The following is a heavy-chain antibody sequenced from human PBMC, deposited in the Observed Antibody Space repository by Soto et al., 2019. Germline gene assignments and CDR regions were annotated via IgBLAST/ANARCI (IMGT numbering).Heavy chain of an antibody. J-gene: IGHJ6*02. V-gene: IGHV1-69*12. CDR1: GGTFSSYA. D-gene: IGHD3-22*01. CDR3: SSHSGWNYYYGMDV. Sequence: QVQLVQSGAEVKKPGSSVKVSCKASGGTFSSYAISWVRQSPGQELGWMGGIIPIFGTANYAQKFQGRVTITADESTSTAYMELSSLRSEDTAVYYCSSHSGWNYYYGMDVWGQGTKVTVSS. CDR2: IIPIFGTA.